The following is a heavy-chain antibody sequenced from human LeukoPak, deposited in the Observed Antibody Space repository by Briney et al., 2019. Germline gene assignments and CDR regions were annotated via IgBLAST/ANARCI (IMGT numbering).Heavy chain of an antibody. CDR2: IYYSGST. Sequence: SETLSLTCTVSGGSISSSSYYWGWIRQPPGKGLEWIGGIYYSGSTYYNPSLKSRVTISVDTSKNQFSLKLSSVTAADTAVYYCARDFSDGSGSYQAYNWFDPWGQGTLVTVSS. CDR3: ARDFSDGSGSYQAYNWFDP. D-gene: IGHD3-10*01. CDR1: GGSISSSSYY. J-gene: IGHJ5*02. V-gene: IGHV4-39*07.